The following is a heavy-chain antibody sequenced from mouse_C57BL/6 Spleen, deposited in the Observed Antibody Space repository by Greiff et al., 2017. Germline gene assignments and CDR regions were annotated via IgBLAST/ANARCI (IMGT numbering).Heavy chain of an antibody. Sequence: EVQLQQSGPVLVKPGASVKMSCKASGYTFTDYYMNWVKQSHGKSLEWIGVINPYNGGTSYNQKFKGKATLTVDKSSSTAYMELNSLTSEDSAVYYCASSGANWERGYGGQGTTLTVSS. CDR1: GYTFTDYY. CDR2: INPYNGGT. V-gene: IGHV1-19*01. J-gene: IGHJ2*01. D-gene: IGHD4-1*01. CDR3: ASSGANWERGY.